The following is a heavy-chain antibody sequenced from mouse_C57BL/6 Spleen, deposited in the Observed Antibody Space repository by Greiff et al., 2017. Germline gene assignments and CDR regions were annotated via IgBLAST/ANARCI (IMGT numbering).Heavy chain of an antibody. V-gene: IGHV5-17*01. J-gene: IGHJ2*01. Sequence: EVQRVESGGGLVKPGGSVKLSCAASGFTFSDYGMHWVRQAPEQGLEWVAYISSGSSTIYYADKVKGRVTFARDNAKNTLFLQMTSLTSEDTAMYYCARHDSSGLYYWGQGTTLTVSS. CDR3: ARHDSSGLYY. CDR2: ISSGSSTI. CDR1: GFTFSDYG. D-gene: IGHD3-2*02.